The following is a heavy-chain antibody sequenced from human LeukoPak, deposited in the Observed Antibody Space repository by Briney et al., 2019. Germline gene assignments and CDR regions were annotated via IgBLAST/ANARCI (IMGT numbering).Heavy chain of an antibody. J-gene: IGHJ4*02. D-gene: IGHD5-12*01. CDR3: ARVKYGSGFDSAFDY. CDR1: GFTVSSNY. Sequence: GGSLGLSCATSGFTVSSNYMSWVRQAPGKGLEWVSVIYSGGTTYYADSVKGRFTISRDNSKNTLYLQMNSLRAEDTAVYYCARVKYGSGFDSAFDYWGQGTLVTVSS. CDR2: IYSGGTT. V-gene: IGHV3-66*01.